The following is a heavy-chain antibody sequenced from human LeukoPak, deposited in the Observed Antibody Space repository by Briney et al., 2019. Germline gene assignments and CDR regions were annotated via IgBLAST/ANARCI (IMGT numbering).Heavy chain of an antibody. J-gene: IGHJ4*02. CDR3: ATGDVVVPTAAQRPLDY. CDR2: IYYSGST. V-gene: IGHV4-39*01. Sequence: PSETLSLTXTVSAGSIRSSSFFWDWIRQPPGKGLEWIGSIYYSGSTYYNPSLKSRVTTSIDTSKNQFSLNLSSVTAADTAVYYCATGDVVVPTAAQRPLDYWGQGTLVTVSS. D-gene: IGHD2-2*01. CDR1: AGSIRSSSFF.